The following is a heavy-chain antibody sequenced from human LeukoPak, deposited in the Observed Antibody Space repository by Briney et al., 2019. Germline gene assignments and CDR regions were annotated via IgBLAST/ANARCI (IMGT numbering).Heavy chain of an antibody. CDR2: IYTRGST. J-gene: IGHJ6*03. D-gene: IGHD3-9*01. CDR1: GGSISSYD. CDR3: ARELTYYDILTGPRGYYYMDV. V-gene: IGHV4-4*07. Sequence: SETLSLTCTVSGGSISSYDWSWFRQPAGKRLEWIGRIYTRGSTNYNPSLKSRVIMSVDTSKNQFSLKLSSVTAADTAVYYCARELTYYDILTGPRGYYYMDVWGKGTTVTISS.